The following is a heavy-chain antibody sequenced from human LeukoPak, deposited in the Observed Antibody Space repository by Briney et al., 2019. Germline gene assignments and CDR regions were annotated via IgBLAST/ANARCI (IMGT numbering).Heavy chain of an antibody. J-gene: IGHJ4*02. Sequence: SETLSLTCAVSGGSIGTYYWSWIRQPPGKGLEWIGYIYYSGSTNYNPSLKSRVTISVDTSKNQFSLKLSSVTAADTAVYYCARTYYYGSGSYLLDYWGQGTLVTVSS. V-gene: IGHV4-59*01. CDR2: IYYSGST. CDR1: GGSIGTYY. CDR3: ARTYYYGSGSYLLDY. D-gene: IGHD3-10*01.